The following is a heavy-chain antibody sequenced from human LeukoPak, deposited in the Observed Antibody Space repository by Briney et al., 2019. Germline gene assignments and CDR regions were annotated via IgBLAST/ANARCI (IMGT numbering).Heavy chain of an antibody. J-gene: IGHJ3*02. V-gene: IGHV3-53*01. CDR2: IYSGGST. CDR1: GFTVSSNY. D-gene: IGHD3-22*01. Sequence: PGGSLRLSCAASGFTVSSNYMNWVRQAPGKGLEWVSVIYSGGSTYYADSVKGRFTISRDNSKNTLYLQMNSLRAEDTAVYYRARDPATYYYDSSVVDIWGQGTMVTVSS. CDR3: ARDPATYYYDSSVVDI.